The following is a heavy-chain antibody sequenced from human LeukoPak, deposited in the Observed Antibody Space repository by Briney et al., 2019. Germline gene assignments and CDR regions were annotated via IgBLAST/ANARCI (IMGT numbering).Heavy chain of an antibody. CDR2: ISSSSSTI. D-gene: IGHD4-23*01. Sequence: GGSLRLSCAASGFTFNNYYMTWVRQAPGKGLEWVSYISSSSSTIYYADSVKGRFTISRDNAKNSLYLQMNSLRDEDTAVYYCARDDYGGTFDYWAREPWSPSPQ. V-gene: IGHV3-48*02. CDR1: GFTFNNYY. CDR3: ARDDYGGTFDY. J-gene: IGHJ4*02.